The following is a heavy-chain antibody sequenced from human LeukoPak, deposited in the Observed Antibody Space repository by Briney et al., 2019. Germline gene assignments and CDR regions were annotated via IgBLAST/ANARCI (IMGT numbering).Heavy chain of an antibody. D-gene: IGHD3-3*01. V-gene: IGHV4-38-2*02. Sequence: SEPLSLTCSGSNYSISNSLYWGWLRQPPGKGLEWIGEINHSGSTNYNPSLKSRVTISVDTSKNQFSLKLSSVTAADTAVYYCARGYYDFWSGYYRSPDYWGQGTLVTVSS. CDR3: ARGYYDFWSGYYRSPDY. J-gene: IGHJ4*02. CDR1: NYSISNSLY. CDR2: INHSGST.